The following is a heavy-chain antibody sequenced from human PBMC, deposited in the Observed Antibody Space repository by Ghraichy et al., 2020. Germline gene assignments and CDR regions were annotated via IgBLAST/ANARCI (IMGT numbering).Heavy chain of an antibody. Sequence: SQTLSLTCTVSGYSISSGYYWGWIRQPPGKGLEWIGSIYHSGSTYYNPSLKSRVTISVDTSKNQFSLKLSSVTAADTAVYYCARWPGNYYFDYWGQGTLVTVSS. V-gene: IGHV4-38-2*02. J-gene: IGHJ4*02. CDR2: IYHSGST. CDR3: ARWPGNYYFDY. CDR1: GYSISSGYY.